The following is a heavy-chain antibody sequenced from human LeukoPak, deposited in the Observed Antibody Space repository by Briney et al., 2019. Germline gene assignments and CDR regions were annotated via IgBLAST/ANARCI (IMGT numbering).Heavy chain of an antibody. D-gene: IGHD6-13*01. V-gene: IGHV3-48*03. CDR2: ISSSGSTI. Sequence: GGSLRLSCAVSGFTFSSYEMNWVRQAPGKGLEWVSYISSSGSTIYYADSVKGRFTISRDNAKNSLYLQMNSLRAEDTAVYYCARESSWYVSSSTYYYMDVWGKGTTVTVSS. CDR3: ARESSWYVSSSTYYYMDV. J-gene: IGHJ6*03. CDR1: GFTFSSYE.